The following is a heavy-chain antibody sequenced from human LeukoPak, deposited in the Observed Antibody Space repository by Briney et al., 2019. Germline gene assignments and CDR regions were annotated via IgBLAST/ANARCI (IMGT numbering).Heavy chain of an antibody. D-gene: IGHD3-9*01. V-gene: IGHV3-74*03. CDR3: ARDYYDMLTGYYNVDY. CDR2: INSDGGGT. J-gene: IGHJ4*02. CDR1: GFTFSSYW. Sequence: GGSLRLSCAASGFTFSSYWMHWVRQAPGKGLVWVSRINSDGGGTMHADFVKGRFTISRDNAKNTLYLQMNSLRAEDAAVYYCARDYYDMLTGYYNVDYWGQGTLVTVSS.